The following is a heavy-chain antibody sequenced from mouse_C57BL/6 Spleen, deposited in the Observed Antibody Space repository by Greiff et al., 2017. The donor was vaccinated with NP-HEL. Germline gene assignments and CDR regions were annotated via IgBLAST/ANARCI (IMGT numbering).Heavy chain of an antibody. J-gene: IGHJ2*01. D-gene: IGHD2-10*02. CDR3: ARRWYGTFDY. CDR1: GYTFTSYW. CDR2: IDPSDSYT. V-gene: IGHV1-50*01. Sequence: VQLQQSGAELVKPGASVKLSCKASGYTFTSYWMQWVKQRPGQGLEWIGEIDPSDSYTNYNQKFKGKATLTVDTSSSTAYMHLSSLTSEDSAVYYCARRWYGTFDYWGQGTTLTVSS.